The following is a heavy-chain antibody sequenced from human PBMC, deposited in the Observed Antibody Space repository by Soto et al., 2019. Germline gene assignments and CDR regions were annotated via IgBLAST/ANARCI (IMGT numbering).Heavy chain of an antibody. Sequence: SVKVSCKTSGGTFSSYAINWVRQAPGQGLEWMGGIVPLVRTTNYAQKFQGRVTITADTSTYTVYMELSELRSGDTAVYYCARGGYSSTWSNLLDRSGLDVWGQGTTVTVSS. V-gene: IGHV1-69*06. CDR3: ARGGYSSTWSNLLDRSGLDV. CDR2: IVPLVRTT. CDR1: GGTFSSYA. J-gene: IGHJ6*02. D-gene: IGHD6-13*01.